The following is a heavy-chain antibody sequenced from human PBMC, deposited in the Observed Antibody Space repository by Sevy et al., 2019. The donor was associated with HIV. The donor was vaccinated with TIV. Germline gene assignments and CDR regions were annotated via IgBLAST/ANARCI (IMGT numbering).Heavy chain of an antibody. CDR3: ARGPERGYSYGPRDYYYYGMDV. V-gene: IGHV3-11*01. D-gene: IGHD5-18*01. CDR2: ISSSGSTI. J-gene: IGHJ6*02. CDR1: GFTFSDYY. Sequence: GESLKISCAASGFTFSDYYMSWIRQAPGKGLEWVSYISSSGSTIYYADSLKGRFTISRDNAKNSLYLQMNSLRAEDTAVYYCARGPERGYSYGPRDYYYYGMDVWGQGTTVTVSS.